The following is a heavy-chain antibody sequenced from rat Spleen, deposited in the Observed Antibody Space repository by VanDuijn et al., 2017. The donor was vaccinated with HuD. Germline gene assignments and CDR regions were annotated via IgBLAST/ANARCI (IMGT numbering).Heavy chain of an antibody. Sequence: KESGPGLVQPSQTLSLTCTVSGFSLTSNSVHWVRQPPGKGLEWMGGIWGDGSTDYNSALKSRLSISRDTSKSQVFLKMNSLQTEDTAMYFCARSGRDWGQGVMVTVSS. CDR1: GFSLTSNS. V-gene: IGHV2-1*01. D-gene: IGHD4-3*01. CDR2: IWGDGST. J-gene: IGHJ2*01. CDR3: ARSGRD.